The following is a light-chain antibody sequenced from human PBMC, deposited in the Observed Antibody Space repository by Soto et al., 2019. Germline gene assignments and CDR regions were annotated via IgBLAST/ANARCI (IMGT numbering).Light chain of an antibody. CDR3: QQYNKWPPGT. CDR2: GAS. V-gene: IGKV3-15*01. J-gene: IGKJ1*01. Sequence: EIVMTQSPATLSVSPGERATLSCRASQSVSSNLAWYQQKPGQAPRLLMYGASTRATGIPARFTGSGSGIEFTLTIGSLQSEDFAVYYCQQYNKWPPGTFGQGTKVEIK. CDR1: QSVSSN.